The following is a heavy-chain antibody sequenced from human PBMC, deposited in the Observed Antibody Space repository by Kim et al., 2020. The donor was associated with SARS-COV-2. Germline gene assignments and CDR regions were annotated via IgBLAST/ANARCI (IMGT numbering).Heavy chain of an antibody. CDR3: ARSWFACYYCLDV. Sequence: QYNPSLESRVTVSMDTSKHPFSLRLTSVTAADTAVYYCARSWFACYYCLDVWGKGTTVTVSS. J-gene: IGHJ6*03. V-gene: IGHV4-34*01. D-gene: IGHD3-10*01.